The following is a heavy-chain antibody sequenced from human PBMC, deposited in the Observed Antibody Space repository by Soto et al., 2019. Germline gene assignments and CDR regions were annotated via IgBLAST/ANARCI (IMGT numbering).Heavy chain of an antibody. Sequence: ASVKVSCKASGYTFTSYGISWVRQAPGQGLEWMGWISAYNGNTNYAQKLQGRVTMTTDTSTSTAYMELRSLRSDDTAVYYCARDPGLVVVAPRPYYDGMGVWGQGTTVTVS. J-gene: IGHJ6*02. D-gene: IGHD2-15*01. CDR3: ARDPGLVVVAPRPYYDGMGV. CDR1: GYTFTSYG. CDR2: ISAYNGNT. V-gene: IGHV1-18*01.